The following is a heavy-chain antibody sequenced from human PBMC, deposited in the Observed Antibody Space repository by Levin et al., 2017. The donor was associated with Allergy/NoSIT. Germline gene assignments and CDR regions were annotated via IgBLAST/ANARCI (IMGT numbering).Heavy chain of an antibody. V-gene: IGHV3-23*01. J-gene: IGHJ6*02. CDR2: VTNNGDNT. D-gene: IGHD6-13*01. CDR1: GFTFSGYT. CDR3: AKDKGAAPGTADV. Sequence: PSETLSLSCAASGFTFSGYTMSWVRQAPGKGLEWISVVTNNGDNTFYADSVKGRFTISRDNSKNTLYLQMNSLRAEDTAVYYCAKDKGAAPGTADVWGRGTTVTVSS.